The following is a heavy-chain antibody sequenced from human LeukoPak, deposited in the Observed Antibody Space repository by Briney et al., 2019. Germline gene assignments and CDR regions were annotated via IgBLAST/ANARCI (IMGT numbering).Heavy chain of an antibody. V-gene: IGHV4-59*01. CDR1: GYSISSYY. CDR2: IYYSGST. D-gene: IGHD3-10*01. Sequence: SETLSLTCTVSGYSISSYYWSWIRQPPGKGLEWIGYIYYSGSTNYKPSLKSRVTISVDTSKNQFSLKLSSVTAADTAVYYCARGGYYGLGNDFRFDPWGQGTLVTISS. CDR3: ARGGYYGLGNDFRFDP. J-gene: IGHJ5*02.